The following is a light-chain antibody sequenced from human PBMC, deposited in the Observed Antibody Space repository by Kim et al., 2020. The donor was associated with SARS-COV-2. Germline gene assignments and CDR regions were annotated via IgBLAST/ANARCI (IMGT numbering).Light chain of an antibody. J-gene: IGKJ5*01. V-gene: IGKV1-33*01. CDR2: DAS. Sequence: ASVGDSVTINCPASQYIDNYLDWYQQQPGKAPKLLVYDASKFETGVPSRFSGSGSGTAFTFTINSLQPEDVATYYCQQYGNLPIAFGHGTRLEIK. CDR1: QYIDNY. CDR3: QQYGNLPIA.